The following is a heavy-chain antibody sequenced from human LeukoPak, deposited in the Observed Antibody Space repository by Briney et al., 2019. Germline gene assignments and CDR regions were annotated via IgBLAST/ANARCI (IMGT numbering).Heavy chain of an antibody. D-gene: IGHD2-15*01. CDR2: IIPILGIA. CDR3: ARDRQPAASSYFDY. CDR1: GGTFSSYA. Sequence: GASVKVSCKASGGTFSSYAISWVRQAPGQGLEWMGRIIPILGIANYAQKFQGRVTITADKSTSTAYMELSSLRSEDTAVYYCARDRQPAASSYFDYWGQGTLVTVSS. V-gene: IGHV1-69*04. J-gene: IGHJ4*02.